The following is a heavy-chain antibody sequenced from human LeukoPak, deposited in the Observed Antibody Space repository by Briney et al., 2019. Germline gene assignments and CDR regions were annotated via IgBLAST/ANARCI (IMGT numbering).Heavy chain of an antibody. V-gene: IGHV3-20*04. J-gene: IGHJ4*02. CDR1: GFTFSSYS. CDR3: AKDRSLFDY. Sequence: GGSLRLSCAASGFTFSSYSMNWVRQAPGKGLEWVSGINWNGARRGYADSVTGRFTISRDNRKNSLYLQMNSLRAEDTAVYYCAKDRSLFDYWGQGTLVTVSS. CDR2: INWNGARR.